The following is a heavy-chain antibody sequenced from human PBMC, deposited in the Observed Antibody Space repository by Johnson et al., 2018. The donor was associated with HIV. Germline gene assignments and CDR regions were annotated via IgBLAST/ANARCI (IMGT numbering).Heavy chain of an antibody. D-gene: IGHD1-26*01. CDR2: ISYDGSNK. Sequence: QVQLVESGGGVVRPGGSLRLSCAASGFTFDDYGMSWVHQAPGKGLEWVAVISYDGSNKYYAESVKGRFTISRDNSKNAMYLQMNSLRAEDTAVYYCAKLVGASDAFDIWGQGTMVTVSS. V-gene: IGHV3-30*18. CDR3: AKLVGASDAFDI. J-gene: IGHJ3*02. CDR1: GFTFDDYG.